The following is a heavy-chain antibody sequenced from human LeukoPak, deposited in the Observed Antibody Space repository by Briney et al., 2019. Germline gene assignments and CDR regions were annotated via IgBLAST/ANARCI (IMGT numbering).Heavy chain of an antibody. V-gene: IGHV4-59*01. J-gene: IGHJ6*03. Sequence: PSGTLSLTCTVSGGSISSYYWSWIRQPPGKGLGWIGYIYYSGSTNYNPSLKSRVTISVDTSKNQFSLKLSSVTAADTAVYYCARGAGGYDYQYYYYYMDVWGKGTTVTVSS. D-gene: IGHD5-12*01. CDR2: IYYSGST. CDR1: GGSISSYY. CDR3: ARGAGGYDYQYYYYYMDV.